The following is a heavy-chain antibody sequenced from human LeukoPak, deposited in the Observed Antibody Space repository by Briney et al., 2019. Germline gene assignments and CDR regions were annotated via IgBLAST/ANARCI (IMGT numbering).Heavy chain of an antibody. CDR1: GGSMSNDY. V-gene: IGHV4-4*07. CDR3: ARCTYSNYVSFDY. Sequence: SETLSLTCTVSGGSMSNDYWSWIRQPAGKGLEWIGRIYSSGSVTYNPSLKSRVTMSVDTSKNQFSLRLSSVTAADTAVYYCARCTYSNYVSFDYWGQGTLVTVSS. CDR2: IYSSGSV. D-gene: IGHD4-11*01. J-gene: IGHJ4*02.